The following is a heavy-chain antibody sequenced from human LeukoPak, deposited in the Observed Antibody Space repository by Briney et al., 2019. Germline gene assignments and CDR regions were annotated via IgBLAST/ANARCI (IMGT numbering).Heavy chain of an antibody. CDR1: GFTFSSYT. Sequence: GGSLRLSCAASGFTFSSYTMNWVRQAPGKGLKWVSSIGSTSKYIYYADSVKGRFTISRDNAENSLYLQMNSLRAEDTAVYYCATTRGYFDDWGQGTLVTVSS. CDR3: ATTRGYFDD. J-gene: IGHJ4*02. CDR2: IGSTSKYI. D-gene: IGHD3-10*01. V-gene: IGHV3-21*01.